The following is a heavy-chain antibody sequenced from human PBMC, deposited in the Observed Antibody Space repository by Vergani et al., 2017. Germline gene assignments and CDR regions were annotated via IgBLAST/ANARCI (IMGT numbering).Heavy chain of an antibody. Sequence: EVQLVESGGGLVQPGRSLRLSCAASGFTFVDYAMHWVRQAPGKGLEWVSGISWSGGSIGYAVSVKGRFTISRDNATNSLYLQMNSLRAEDTALYYCAKAGLAAAGTDYYYYYMDVWGKGTTVTVSS. CDR1: GFTFVDYA. CDR2: ISWSGGSI. V-gene: IGHV3-9*01. D-gene: IGHD6-13*01. CDR3: AKAGLAAAGTDYYYYYMDV. J-gene: IGHJ6*03.